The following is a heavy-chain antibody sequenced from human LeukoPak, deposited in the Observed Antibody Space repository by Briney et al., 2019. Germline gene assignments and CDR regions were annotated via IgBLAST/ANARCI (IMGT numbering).Heavy chain of an antibody. CDR2: IKSRTDGGTT. Sequence: GGSLRLSCAASGFTFSNAWMSWVRQAPGKGLEWVGRIKSRTDGGTTDYAAPVKGRFTISRDDSKNTLYLQMNSLKTEDTAVYYCTTDEYYDSSGYYPFSNYWGQGTLVTVSS. J-gene: IGHJ4*02. CDR1: GFTFSNAW. V-gene: IGHV3-15*01. D-gene: IGHD3-22*01. CDR3: TTDEYYDSSGYYPFSNY.